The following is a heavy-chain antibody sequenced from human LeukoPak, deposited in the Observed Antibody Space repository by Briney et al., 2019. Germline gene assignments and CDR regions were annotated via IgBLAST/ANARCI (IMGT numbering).Heavy chain of an antibody. D-gene: IGHD4-17*01. CDR3: AIIYGGYSDFEY. CDR2: FTHDGRT. V-gene: IGHV4-34*08. Sequence: PGGSLRLSCAASGFTLSLYWMSWIRQPPGKGLQRIGEFTHDGRTNYNPSLKSRVTMSVDTSKKQFSLKLNSVTAADTAVYYCAIIYGGYSDFEYWGQGILVTVSS. J-gene: IGHJ4*02. CDR1: GFTLSLYW.